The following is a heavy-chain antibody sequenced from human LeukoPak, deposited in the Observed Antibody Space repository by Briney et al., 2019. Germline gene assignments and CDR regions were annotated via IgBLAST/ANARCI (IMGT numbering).Heavy chain of an antibody. D-gene: IGHD3-3*02. CDR2: IYASGTT. CDR3: VRYPIFHHLIY. CDR1: GDSVSSGKYY. V-gene: IGHV4-31*03. J-gene: IGHJ4*02. Sequence: PSETLSLTCTVSGDSVSSGKYYWSWIRQRPGEGLEWIGYIYASGTTYYNPSLKSRVTISIDTSKNHFSLNLNAVTVAVMVWYYCVRYPIFHHLIYWGRRTLVTVSS.